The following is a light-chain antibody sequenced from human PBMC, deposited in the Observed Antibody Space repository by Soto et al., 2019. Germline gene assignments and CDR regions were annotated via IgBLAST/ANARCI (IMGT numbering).Light chain of an antibody. CDR2: GAS. V-gene: IGKV3-15*01. CDR1: QSVSTN. CDR3: QQYYNWPLT. Sequence: EIVMTQSPATLSVSPGERATLSRRASQSVSTNLAWYQQKPGQAPRLLVYGASTRATGIPARFSGSGSGTEFTLTISSLQSEDFAVYSCQQYYNWPLTFGQGTKVEIK. J-gene: IGKJ1*01.